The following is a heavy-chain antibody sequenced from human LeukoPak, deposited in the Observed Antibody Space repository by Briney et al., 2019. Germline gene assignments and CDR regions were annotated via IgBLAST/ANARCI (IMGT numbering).Heavy chain of an antibody. CDR2: IIPILGIA. J-gene: IGHJ4*02. CDR1: GGTFSSYA. CDR3: ASGQMLISGFDY. D-gene: IGHD3-10*01. V-gene: IGHV1-69*04. Sequence: SVKVSCKASGGTFSSYAISWVRQAPGQGLEWMGRIIPILGIANYAQKFQGRVTITADKSTSTAYMELSSLRSEDTAVYYCASGQMLISGFDYWGQGTLVTVSS.